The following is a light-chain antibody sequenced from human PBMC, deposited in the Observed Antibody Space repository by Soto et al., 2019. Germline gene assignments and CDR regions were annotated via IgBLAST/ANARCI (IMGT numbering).Light chain of an antibody. CDR1: QRVSNNY. Sequence: PGERATLSCRASQRVSNNYLAWYQQKPGQAPRLLIYGASNRATGVPDRFSGSGSGTDFTLTISRLEPEDFAVYYCQQYFTSPPITFGQGTRLDI. J-gene: IGKJ5*01. V-gene: IGKV3-20*01. CDR3: QQYFTSPPIT. CDR2: GAS.